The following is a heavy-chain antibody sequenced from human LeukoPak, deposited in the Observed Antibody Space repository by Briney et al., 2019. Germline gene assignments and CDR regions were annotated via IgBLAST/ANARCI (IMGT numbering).Heavy chain of an antibody. CDR1: GFTFSSSA. CDR3: AKGGGSEWSD. CDR2: ISTTGGST. Sequence: PGGSLRLSCAASGFTFSSSAMSWVRQAPGKGLKYVSAISTTGGSTYYADSVKGRFTISRDNSKNTLSLQMHSLRAEDTALYYCAKGGGSEWSDWGPGTLVTVSS. V-gene: IGHV3-23*01. D-gene: IGHD3-3*01. J-gene: IGHJ4*02.